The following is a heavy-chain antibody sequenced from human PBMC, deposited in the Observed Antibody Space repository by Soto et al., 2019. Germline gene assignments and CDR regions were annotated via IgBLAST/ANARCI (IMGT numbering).Heavy chain of an antibody. V-gene: IGHV2-26*01. Sequence: KESGPVLVKPTETLTLTCTVSGFSLSNARMGVSWIRQPPGKALEWLAHIFSNDEKSYSTSLKSRLTISKDTSKSQVVLTMTNMDPVDTATYYCALREGYSGYGEIDYWGQGTLVTVSS. D-gene: IGHD5-12*01. CDR1: GFSLSNARMG. CDR3: ALREGYSGYGEIDY. J-gene: IGHJ4*02. CDR2: IFSNDEK.